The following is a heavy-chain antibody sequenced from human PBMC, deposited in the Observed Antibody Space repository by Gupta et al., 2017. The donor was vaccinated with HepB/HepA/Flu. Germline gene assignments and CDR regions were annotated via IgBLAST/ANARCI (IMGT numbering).Heavy chain of an antibody. CDR1: DFPFSSYA. CDR3: AKEGAGTRRYYYIDV. V-gene: IGHV3-23*01. J-gene: IGHJ6*03. CDR2: ITGSGAGT. D-gene: IGHD1-1*01. Sequence: EAQLLDSGGGSVKPGGSLRLSCAASDFPFSSYAMTWVRQGPGKGLEWVSSITGSGAGTDYADSVKGRFTIFRDNSNNMVYLQMNSLRAEDTAVYYCAKEGAGTRRYYYIDVWGKGTSVTVSS.